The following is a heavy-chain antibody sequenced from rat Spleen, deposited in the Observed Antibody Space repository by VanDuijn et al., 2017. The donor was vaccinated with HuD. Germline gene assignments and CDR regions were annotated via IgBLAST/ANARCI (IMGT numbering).Heavy chain of an antibody. CDR2: MWSDGDT. V-gene: IGHV2-32*01. CDR1: GFSLTSYH. Sequence: QVQLKESGPGLVQPSQTLSLTCTVSGFSLTSYHVHWVRQPPGKGLEWMGVMWSDGDTSYNSALKARLSISRDTHKSQVFLKMNSLQTEDTATYYCAREYGYSSYTPHYYVMDAWGQGASVTVSS. D-gene: IGHD1-2*01. CDR3: AREYGYSSYTPHYYVMDA. J-gene: IGHJ4*01.